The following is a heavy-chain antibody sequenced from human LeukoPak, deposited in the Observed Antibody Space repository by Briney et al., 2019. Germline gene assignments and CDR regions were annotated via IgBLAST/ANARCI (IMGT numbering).Heavy chain of an antibody. V-gene: IGHV3-33*01. D-gene: IGHD6-6*01. CDR2: IWYDGSNK. J-gene: IGHJ4*02. CDR1: GFTFSSYG. Sequence: GGSLRLSCAASGFTFSSYGMHWVRQAPGKGLEWVAVIWYDGSNKYYAYSVKGRFAISRDNSKNTLYLQMNSLRAEDTAVYYCAREFQLGALDYWGQGTLVTVSS. CDR3: AREFQLGALDY.